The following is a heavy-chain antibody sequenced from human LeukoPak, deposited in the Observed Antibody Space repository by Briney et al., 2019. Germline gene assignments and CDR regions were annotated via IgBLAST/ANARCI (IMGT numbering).Heavy chain of an antibody. J-gene: IGHJ4*02. CDR2: SGTDGDT. Sequence: PGGSLRLSCAASAFTFSSSAMNWVRQAPGKGLEWVSASGTDGDTYYAASVKGRFTISRDNSKNTLYLQMTSLRAEDTAIYYCAKKTPGTHPFDYWGQGTLVTVSP. CDR3: AKKTPGTHPFDY. CDR1: AFTFSSSA. D-gene: IGHD6-13*01. V-gene: IGHV3-23*01.